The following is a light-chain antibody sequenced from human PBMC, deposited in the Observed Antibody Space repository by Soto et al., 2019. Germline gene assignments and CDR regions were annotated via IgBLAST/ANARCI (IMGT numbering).Light chain of an antibody. CDR2: KAS. Sequence: DIQMTQSPSTLSGSVGDRVTITCRASHTISSWLAWYQQKPGKAPKLLIYKASTLKSGVPSRFSGSGSGTEFTLTISSLQPDDFATYYCQHYNSYSEAFGQGTNADNK. J-gene: IGKJ1*01. V-gene: IGKV1-5*03. CDR3: QHYNSYSEA. CDR1: HTISSW.